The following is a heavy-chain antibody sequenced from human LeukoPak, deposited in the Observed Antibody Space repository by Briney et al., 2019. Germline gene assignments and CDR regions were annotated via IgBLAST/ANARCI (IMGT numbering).Heavy chain of an antibody. CDR1: GYTFTSYA. V-gene: IGHV1-3*01. D-gene: IGHD1-26*01. CDR3: ATDSGSYSYFDY. Sequence: GASVKVSCKASGYTFTSYAMHWVRQAPGQRLEWMGWINAGNGNTKYSQKFQGRVTMTEDTSTDTAYMELSSLRSEDTAVYYCATDSGSYSYFDYWGQGTLVTVSS. CDR2: INAGNGNT. J-gene: IGHJ4*02.